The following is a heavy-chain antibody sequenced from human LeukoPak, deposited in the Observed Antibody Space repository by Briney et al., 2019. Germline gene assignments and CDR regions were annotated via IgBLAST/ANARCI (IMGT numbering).Heavy chain of an antibody. D-gene: IGHD3-10*01. J-gene: IGHJ4*02. V-gene: IGHV4-4*02. CDR1: GGSISSSNW. CDR2: IYHSGST. CDR3: ARDIYYYGSGSYYPSAYYFDY. Sequence: SETLSLTCAVSGGSISSSNWWSWVRQPPGKGLEWIGEIYHSGSTNYNPSLKSRVTISVDKSKNQFSLKLSSVTAADTAVYYCARDIYYYGSGSYYPSAYYFDYWGQGTLVTVSS.